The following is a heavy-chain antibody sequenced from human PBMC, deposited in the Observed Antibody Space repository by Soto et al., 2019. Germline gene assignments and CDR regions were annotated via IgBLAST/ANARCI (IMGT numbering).Heavy chain of an antibody. Sequence: QVQLVESGGGVVQPGRSLRLSCAASGFTSSSYGMHWVRQAPGKGLEWVAVIWYDGSNKYYADSVKGRFTISRDNSKNTLYLQMNSLRAEDTAVYYCARDSDNWEKNWFDPWGQGTLVTVSS. J-gene: IGHJ5*02. CDR1: GFTSSSYG. D-gene: IGHD1-20*01. CDR3: ARDSDNWEKNWFDP. V-gene: IGHV3-33*01. CDR2: IWYDGSNK.